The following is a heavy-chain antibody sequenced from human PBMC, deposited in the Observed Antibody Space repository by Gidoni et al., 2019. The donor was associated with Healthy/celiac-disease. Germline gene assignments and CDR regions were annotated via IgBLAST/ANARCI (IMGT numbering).Heavy chain of an antibody. Sequence: QVQLVQSGAEVKKPGSSVKDSCKAPGGTFRSYTISWVRQAPGQGLEWMGRIIPRLGIANYAQKFQGRVTITADKSTSTADMELSILRSEDTAVYYCARGNGDPRRGYFDYWGQGTLVTVSS. J-gene: IGHJ4*02. CDR1: GGTFRSYT. V-gene: IGHV1-69*02. CDR3: ARGNGDPRRGYFDY. D-gene: IGHD4-17*01. CDR2: IIPRLGIA.